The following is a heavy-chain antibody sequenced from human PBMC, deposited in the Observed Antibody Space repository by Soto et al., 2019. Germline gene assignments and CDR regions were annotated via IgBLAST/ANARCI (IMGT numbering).Heavy chain of an antibody. CDR2: ITHRGRT. CDR3: MTVCGSRGPCDL. J-gene: IGHJ4*02. D-gene: IGHD6-13*01. V-gene: IGHV4-34*01. Sequence: QVQLQQWGAGLLKPSETLSLTCAVYGGSFSGYYWSWIRQPPGKGLEWIGEITHRGRTNYNPSLKRRVTMSEVPSKSQASLQPSSSPAAGTAVYYCMTVCGSRGPCDLWCQGTRVTVSS. CDR1: GGSFSGYY.